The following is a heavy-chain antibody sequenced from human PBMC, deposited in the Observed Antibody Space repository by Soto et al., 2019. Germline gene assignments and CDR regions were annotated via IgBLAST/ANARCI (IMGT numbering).Heavy chain of an antibody. CDR2: INHSGST. Sequence: SETLSLTCAVYGVSFSGYYWSWIRQPPGKGLEWIGEINHSGSTNYNPSLKSRVTISVDTSKNQFSLKLSSVTAADTAVYYCARGGVVVAATPSYYYYMDVWGKGTTVTVSS. CDR3: ARGGVVVAATPSYYYYMDV. V-gene: IGHV4-34*01. J-gene: IGHJ6*03. CDR1: GVSFSGYY. D-gene: IGHD2-15*01.